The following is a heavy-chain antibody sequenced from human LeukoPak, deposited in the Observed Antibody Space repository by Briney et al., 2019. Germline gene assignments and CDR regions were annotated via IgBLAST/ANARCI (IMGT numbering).Heavy chain of an antibody. J-gene: IGHJ4*02. CDR3: ASPLDYSSPRY. D-gene: IGHD6-19*01. Sequence: GGSLRLSCAASGFTFRSFAMSWVRLAPGKGLEWVSSISGSGARTYYADSVKGRFTISRDNDKNSLYLQMNSLRDEDTAVYYCASPLDYSSPRYWGQGTLVTVSS. CDR2: ISGSGART. V-gene: IGHV3-23*01. CDR1: GFTFRSFA.